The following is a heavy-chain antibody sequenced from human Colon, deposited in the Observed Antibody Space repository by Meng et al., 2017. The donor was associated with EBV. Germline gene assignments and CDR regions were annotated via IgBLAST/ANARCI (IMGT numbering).Heavy chain of an antibody. Sequence: QESAPGLVNASETLSLPVEVCGGSIINNDHWWSLVRQPPGKGPEWIGEIHHSGTTNYNPSFKSRVTMSIDTWKNRFSLDLTSVTAADTAVYYCARGSYYTWATWGQGTLVTVSS. CDR1: GGSIINNDHW. CDR3: ARGSYYTWAT. CDR2: IHHSGTT. V-gene: IGHV4/OR15-8*02. D-gene: IGHD3-10*01. J-gene: IGHJ5*02.